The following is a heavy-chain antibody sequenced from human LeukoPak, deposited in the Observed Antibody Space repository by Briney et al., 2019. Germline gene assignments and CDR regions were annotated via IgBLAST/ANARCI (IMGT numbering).Heavy chain of an antibody. Sequence: PGGSLRLSCAASGFSVSNNYMNWVRQAPGKVLEWVSVLFSGGGTHYADSVRGRFTISRDNSKNTLYLQMNSLRAEDTAVYYCARGGDYEGWFDPWGQGTLVTVSS. CDR2: LFSGGGT. CDR1: GFSVSNNY. V-gene: IGHV3-53*01. D-gene: IGHD4-17*01. CDR3: ARGGDYEGWFDP. J-gene: IGHJ5*02.